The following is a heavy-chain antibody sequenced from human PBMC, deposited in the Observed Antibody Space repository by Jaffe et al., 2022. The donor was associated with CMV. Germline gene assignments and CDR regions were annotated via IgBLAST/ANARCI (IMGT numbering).Heavy chain of an antibody. CDR1: GGSISSSSYY. V-gene: IGHV4-39*01. Sequence: QLQLQESGPGLVKPSETLSLTCTVSGGSISSSSYYWGWIRQPPGKGLEWIGSIYYSGSTYYNPSLKSRVTISVDTSKNQFSLKLSSVTAADTAVYYCATTLGAFGVVIDNWFDPWGQGTLVTVSS. J-gene: IGHJ5*02. CDR3: ATTLGAFGVVIDNWFDP. D-gene: IGHD3-3*01. CDR2: IYYSGST.